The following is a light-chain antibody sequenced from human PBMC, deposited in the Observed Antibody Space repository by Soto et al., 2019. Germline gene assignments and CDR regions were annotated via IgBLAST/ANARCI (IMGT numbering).Light chain of an antibody. V-gene: IGLV4-69*01. CDR1: SGHSSYA. CDR3: QTWGTGTVV. CDR2: LNSDGSH. J-gene: IGLJ2*01. Sequence: QSVLTQSPSASASLGASVKLTCTLSSGHSSYAIAWHQQQPEKGPRYLMKLNSDGSHSKGDGIPDRFPGASSGAERYLTISSLQSEDEADYSCQTWGTGTVVFGGGTKVTVL.